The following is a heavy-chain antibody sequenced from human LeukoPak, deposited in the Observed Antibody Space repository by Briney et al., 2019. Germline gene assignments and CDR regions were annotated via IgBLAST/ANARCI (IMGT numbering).Heavy chain of an antibody. CDR1: GYTFTGCY. V-gene: IGHV1-2*02. Sequence: GASVKVSCKASGYTFTGCYMHWVRQAPGQGLEWMGWINPNSGGTNYAQKFQGRVTMTRDTSISTAYMELSRLRSDDTAVYYCARDYYGSGRHNWFDPWGQGTLVTVSS. CDR2: INPNSGGT. D-gene: IGHD3-10*01. J-gene: IGHJ5*02. CDR3: ARDYYGSGRHNWFDP.